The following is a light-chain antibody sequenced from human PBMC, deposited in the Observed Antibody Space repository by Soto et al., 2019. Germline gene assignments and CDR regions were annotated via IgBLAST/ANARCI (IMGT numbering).Light chain of an antibody. V-gene: IGLV2-8*01. Sequence: QSALTQPPSVSGSPGQSVTISCTGTSSDVGGYGYVSWYQQHPGKVPKLMIYEVSKRTSGVPDRFSGSKSGNTASLTVSGVKAEDEADYYCSSYAGSNTDVVFGGGTQLTVL. CDR2: EVS. J-gene: IGLJ2*01. CDR1: SSDVGGYGY. CDR3: SSYAGSNTDVV.